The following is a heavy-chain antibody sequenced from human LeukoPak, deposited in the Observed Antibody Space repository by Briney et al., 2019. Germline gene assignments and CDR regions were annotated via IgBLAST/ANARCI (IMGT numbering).Heavy chain of an antibody. J-gene: IGHJ3*02. V-gene: IGHV1-2*02. D-gene: IGHD3-10*01. Sequence: ASVKVSCKAAGYTFTAYSMHWVRQAPGQGLEWMGWINPNSGGTNYAQKFQGRITMTRDTSITTAYMELSRLRSDDTAVYYCARDLDYYGAGSFFNIWGQGTMVTVSS. CDR3: ARDLDYYGAGSFFNI. CDR2: INPNSGGT. CDR1: GYTFTAYS.